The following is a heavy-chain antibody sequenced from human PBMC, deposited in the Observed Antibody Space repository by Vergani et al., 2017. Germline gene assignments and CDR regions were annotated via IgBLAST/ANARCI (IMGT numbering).Heavy chain of an antibody. V-gene: IGHV4-31*03. CDR2: IYYSGST. Sequence: QVQLQESGPGLVKPSQTLSLTCTVSGGPISSGGYYWSWIRQHPGKGLEWIGYIYYSGSTYYNPSLKSRVTISVDTSKNHFSLKLSSVTAADTAVYYCARDSRREYSSSHWGQGTLVTVSS. CDR3: ARDSRREYSSSH. D-gene: IGHD6-13*01. CDR1: GGPISSGGYY. J-gene: IGHJ4*02.